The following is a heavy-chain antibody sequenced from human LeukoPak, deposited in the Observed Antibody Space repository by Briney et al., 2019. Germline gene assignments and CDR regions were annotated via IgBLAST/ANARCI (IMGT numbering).Heavy chain of an antibody. Sequence: ASVKVSCKASGYSFTSNYVHGVRQAPGQGLEWMGMIYPSDGSTNYAQKFQGRVTVPRDTSTSTVHMELSGLRSEDTAVYYCARDQEAFDYWGQGTLVTVSS. V-gene: IGHV1-46*01. CDR2: IYPSDGST. J-gene: IGHJ4*02. CDR3: ARDQEAFDY. CDR1: GYSFTSNY.